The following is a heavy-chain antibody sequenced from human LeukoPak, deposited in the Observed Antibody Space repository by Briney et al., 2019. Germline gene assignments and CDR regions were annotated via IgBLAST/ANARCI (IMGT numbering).Heavy chain of an antibody. V-gene: IGHV5-51*01. CDR1: GYSFTSYW. J-gene: IGHJ3*02. CDR2: IYPGDSDI. D-gene: IGHD5-12*01. CDR3: ARMGVATGGAFAI. Sequence: GESLKISCKGSGYSFTSYWIGWVRQMPGKGLEWMGIIYPGDSDIRNSPSFQGQVTISVDKSISTAYLQWSSLKASDTATYYCARMGVATGGAFAIWGQGTMVTVSS.